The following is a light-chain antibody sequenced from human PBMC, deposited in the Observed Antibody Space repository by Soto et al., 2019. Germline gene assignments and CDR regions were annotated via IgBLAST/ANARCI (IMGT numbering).Light chain of an antibody. CDR2: GGT. J-gene: IGLJ1*01. CDR1: SSDVGSYNL. V-gene: IGLV2-23*01. CDR3: CLYAGITTYYV. Sequence: QSALTQPASVSGSPGQSITISCTGTSSDVGSYNLVSWYQQHPGEAPKLMIYGGTKRPSGVSNRFSGSKSGNTASLTISGLQAEDEADYYCCLYAGITTYYVFGTGTKLTVL.